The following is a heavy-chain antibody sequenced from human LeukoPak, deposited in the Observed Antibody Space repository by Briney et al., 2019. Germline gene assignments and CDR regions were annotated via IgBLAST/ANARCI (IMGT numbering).Heavy chain of an antibody. CDR3: AKFLYSGRDYYYMDV. J-gene: IGHJ6*03. CDR1: GGSISSSSHY. CDR2: IYHIGTT. Sequence: PSETLSLTCSVSGGSISSSSHYWGWIRQPPGKGLEWIGSIYHIGTTYYNPSLKSRVTISVDTSKNQFSLKLSSVTAADTAVYYCAKFLYSGRDYYYMDVWGKGTTVTVSS. D-gene: IGHD5-18*01. V-gene: IGHV4-39*01.